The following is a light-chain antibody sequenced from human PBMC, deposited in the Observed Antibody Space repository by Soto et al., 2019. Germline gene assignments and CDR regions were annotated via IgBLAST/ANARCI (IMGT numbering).Light chain of an antibody. CDR2: GAF. Sequence: EIVLTQSPATLSLSPGERATLSCRASPSVTNYLAWYQQKPGQAPRLVIYGAFNRATGIPARFSGSGSGTDFTLTISSLEPEDFAVYYCQRRNIWPPVTFGQGTRLEI. V-gene: IGKV3-11*01. CDR1: PSVTNY. J-gene: IGKJ5*01. CDR3: QRRNIWPPVT.